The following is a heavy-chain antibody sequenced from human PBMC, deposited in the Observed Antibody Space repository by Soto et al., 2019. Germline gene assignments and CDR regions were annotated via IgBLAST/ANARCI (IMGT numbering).Heavy chain of an antibody. CDR2: ISAYNGNT. CDR1: GYTFTSYG. D-gene: IGHD2-8*01. J-gene: IGHJ3*02. V-gene: IGHV1-18*01. CDR3: ARDRPRYCTNGVCYVDAFDI. Sequence: ASVKVSCKASGYTFTSYGISWVRQAPGQGLEWMGWISAYNGNTNYAQKLQGRVTMTTDTSTSTAYMELRSLRSDDTAVYYCARDRPRYCTNGVCYVDAFDIWGQGTVVTVSS.